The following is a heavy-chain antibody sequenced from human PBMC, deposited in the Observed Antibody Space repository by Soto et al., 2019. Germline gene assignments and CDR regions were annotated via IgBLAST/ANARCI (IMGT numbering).Heavy chain of an antibody. V-gene: IGHV1-69*01. J-gene: IGHJ3*01. CDR3: ASRERVDAFDV. CDR2: IIPISGTI. CDR1: GGTFSTYG. Sequence: QVQLVQSGAEVKKPGSSVKVSCKASGGTFSTYGITWVRQASGQGLEWMGGIIPISGTINFAQKFKGRLTITPDESTSTVYMNLRSLISEDTAVYYCASRERVDAFDVWGQGTMVTVSS. D-gene: IGHD1-26*01.